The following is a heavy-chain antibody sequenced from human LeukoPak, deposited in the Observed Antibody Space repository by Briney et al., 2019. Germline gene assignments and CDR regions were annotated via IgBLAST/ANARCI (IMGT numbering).Heavy chain of an antibody. D-gene: IGHD2-21*02. V-gene: IGHV1-24*01. CDR2: FDPEDGET. CDR1: GYTLTELS. CDR3: ARTRLRSYLAYCGGDCFSGDAFDI. Sequence: ASVKVSCKVSGYTLTELSMHWVRQAPGKGLEWMGGFDPEDGETIYAQKFQGRVTMTEDTSTDTAYMELSSLRSEDTAVYYCARTRLRSYLAYCGGDCFSGDAFDIWGQGTMVTVSS. J-gene: IGHJ3*02.